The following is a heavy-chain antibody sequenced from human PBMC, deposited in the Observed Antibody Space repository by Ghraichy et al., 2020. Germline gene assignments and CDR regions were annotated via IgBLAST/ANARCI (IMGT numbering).Heavy chain of an antibody. CDR2: IKSKTDGGTA. D-gene: IGHD3-10*01. J-gene: IGHJ4*02. Sequence: GGSLRLSCVASGVTFSNVWMTWVRQAPGKGLEWVGRIKSKTDGGTADYAAPVKGTFTISRDDSKNTLYLQMNGLRTEDTAVYYCTTDLGTLWFGDYRLFDSWGQGTLVTVSS. CDR1: GVTFSNVW. CDR3: TTDLGTLWFGDYRLFDS. V-gene: IGHV3-15*01.